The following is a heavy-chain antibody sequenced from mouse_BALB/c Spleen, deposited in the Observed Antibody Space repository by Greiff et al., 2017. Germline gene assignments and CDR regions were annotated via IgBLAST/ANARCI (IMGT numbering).Heavy chain of an antibody. Sequence: EVQLVESGPSLVKPSQTLSLTCSVTGDSITSGYWNWIRKFPGNKLEYMGYISYSGSTYYNPSLKSRISITRDTSKNQYYLQLNSVTTEDTATYYCARSPYYGSSLAWFAYWGQGTLVTVSA. CDR1: GDSITSGY. V-gene: IGHV3-8*02. J-gene: IGHJ3*01. D-gene: IGHD1-1*01. CDR3: ARSPYYGSSLAWFAY. CDR2: ISYSGST.